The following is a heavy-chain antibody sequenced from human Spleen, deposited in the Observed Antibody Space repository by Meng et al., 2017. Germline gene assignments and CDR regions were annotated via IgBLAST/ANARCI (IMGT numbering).Heavy chain of an antibody. V-gene: IGHV4-30-4*01. Sequence: QVELKEAGRGLVKPSQTLSLTCPVSGGSISSGDSYWSWIRQPPGKGLEWIAYIYYSGSTYYNPSLKSRVTISVDTSKNLFALMLTSVTAADTAIYYCARGKVFDPWAQGTLVTVSS. CDR2: IYYSGST. J-gene: IGHJ5*02. CDR1: GGSISSGDSY. CDR3: ARGKVFDP.